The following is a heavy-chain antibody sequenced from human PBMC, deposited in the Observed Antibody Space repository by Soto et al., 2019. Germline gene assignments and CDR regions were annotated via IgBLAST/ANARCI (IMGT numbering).Heavy chain of an antibody. Sequence: SETLSLTCAVSGGSINTFDFSWSWIRQPPGRGLEWIGSIYQSGRTYYIPSLKSRVTMSLEKSKNQFSLKINSVVAADTAIYYCAREVTIFGVAPGGGVDVWGQGTTVTVSS. CDR1: GGSINTFDFS. D-gene: IGHD3-3*01. J-gene: IGHJ6*02. CDR3: AREVTIFGVAPGGGVDV. CDR2: IYQSGRT. V-gene: IGHV4-30-2*01.